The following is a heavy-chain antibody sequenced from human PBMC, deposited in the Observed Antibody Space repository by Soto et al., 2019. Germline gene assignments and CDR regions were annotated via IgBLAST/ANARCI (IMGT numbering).Heavy chain of an antibody. J-gene: IGHJ5*02. Sequence: PSETLSLTCTVSGGSVSSSSYYWGWIRQPPGKGLDWIGSIYYSGSAYYNPSLKSRVTISVDTSKNQFSLRLNSVTAADTAVYFCARRERYYGSPGWFDPWGPGTLVTVSS. CDR2: IYYSGSA. CDR1: GGSVSSSSYY. CDR3: ARRERYYGSPGWFDP. V-gene: IGHV4-39*01. D-gene: IGHD3-10*01.